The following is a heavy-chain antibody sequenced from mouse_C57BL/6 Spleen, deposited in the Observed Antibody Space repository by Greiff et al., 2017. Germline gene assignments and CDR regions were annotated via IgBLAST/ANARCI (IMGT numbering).Heavy chain of an antibody. CDR1: GYTFTSYW. CDR3: ASPHSGAMDY. CDR2: INPSNGGT. V-gene: IGHV1-53*01. Sequence: QVQLQQPGTELVKPGASVKLSCKASGYTFTSYWMPWVKQRPGQGLEWIGDINPSNGGTNYNEKFKSKATLTVDKSSSTAYMQLSGLTSEDSAVYSCASPHSGAMDYWGQGTSVTVSS. D-gene: IGHD3-1*01. J-gene: IGHJ4*01.